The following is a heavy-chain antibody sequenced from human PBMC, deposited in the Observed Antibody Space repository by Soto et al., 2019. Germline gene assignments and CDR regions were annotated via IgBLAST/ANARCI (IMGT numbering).Heavy chain of an antibody. Sequence: QVQLVQSGAQVKKPGASVKVSCKASGYTFDNYALHWVRQAPGRRLEWMGWIHAGNGYTKYSQRYQGRVTITRDTSASTVHMDLSSLRSEDTAVYYCARVQYSAYDFKLAFEIWGQGTMVTVSS. D-gene: IGHD5-12*01. CDR1: GYTFDNYA. CDR3: ARVQYSAYDFKLAFEI. V-gene: IGHV1-3*01. J-gene: IGHJ3*02. CDR2: IHAGNGYT.